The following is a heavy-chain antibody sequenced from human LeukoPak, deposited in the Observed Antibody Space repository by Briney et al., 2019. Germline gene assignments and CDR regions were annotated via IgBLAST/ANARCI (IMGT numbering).Heavy chain of an antibody. CDR2: LNADGNSI. J-gene: IGHJ4*02. V-gene: IGHV3-74*01. CDR1: GFTFSSYA. CDR3: AGAYSAYDPFDY. D-gene: IGHD5-12*01. Sequence: GGSLRLSCAASGFTFSSYAMHWVRQAPGKGLVWVSRLNADGNSITYADSVRGRFTISRDNAKNTVHLQMNSLRVEDTAIYFCAGAYSAYDPFDYWGQGILVTVSS.